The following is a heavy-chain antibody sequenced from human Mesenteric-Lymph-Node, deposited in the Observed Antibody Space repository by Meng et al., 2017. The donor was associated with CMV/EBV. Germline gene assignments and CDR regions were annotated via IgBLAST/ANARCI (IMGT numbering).Heavy chain of an antibody. CDR1: EFDLSTYA. J-gene: IGHJ6*02. V-gene: IGHV3-30*04. Sequence: GGSLRLSCAASEFDLSTYAMHWVRQAPGKGLEWVAIISYDGSREYHADSMRGRFTISRDNSKNTLYLQMNSLRAEDAAVYYCAKAAGMTYYSYAMDVWGQGTTVTVSS. CDR2: ISYDGSRE. CDR3: AKAAGMTYYSYAMDV.